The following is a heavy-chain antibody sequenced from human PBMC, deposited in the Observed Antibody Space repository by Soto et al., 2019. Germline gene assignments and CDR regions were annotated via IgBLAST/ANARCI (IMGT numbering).Heavy chain of an antibody. V-gene: IGHV3-33*06. CDR2: IWYDGSNK. CDR3: AKNPGYYYDSTGYHFDY. CDR1: GFTFSIYG. J-gene: IGHJ4*02. Sequence: PGGSLRLSCAASGFTFSIYGMHWVRQAPGKGLEWVAVIWYDGSNKYYADSVKGRFTISRDNSKNTLYLQMTSLRAEDTAVYYCAKNPGYYYDSTGYHFDYWGQGTLVTVSS. D-gene: IGHD3-22*01.